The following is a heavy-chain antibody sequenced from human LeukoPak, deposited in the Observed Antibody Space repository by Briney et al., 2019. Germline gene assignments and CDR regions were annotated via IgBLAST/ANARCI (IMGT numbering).Heavy chain of an antibody. CDR2: ISGSGGST. CDR3: AKDRYHYGSGINWFDP. V-gene: IGHV3-23*01. CDR1: GFTFSSYA. Sequence: GVLRLSCAASGFTFSSYAMSWVRRAPGKGLEWVSAISGSGGSTYYADSVKGRFTISRDNSKNTLYLQMNSLRAEDTAVYYCAKDRYHYGSGINWFDPWGQGTLVTVSS. D-gene: IGHD3-10*01. J-gene: IGHJ5*02.